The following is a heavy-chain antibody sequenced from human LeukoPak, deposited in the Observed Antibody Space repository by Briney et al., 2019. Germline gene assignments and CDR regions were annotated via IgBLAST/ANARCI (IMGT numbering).Heavy chain of an antibody. CDR1: GFTFRTYA. J-gene: IGHJ4*02. V-gene: IGHV3-23*01. CDR3: ARGRRSSCYSGVDS. CDR2: ISDSGGRT. D-gene: IGHD2-2*02. Sequence: GGSLRLSCAASGFTFRTYAMRWVRQAPGKGLEGVSSISDSGGRTYYADSVKGRFTISRDNSKNTLYLQMRSLGAEDTAVYYCARGRRSSCYSGVDSWGQGTLVTVSS.